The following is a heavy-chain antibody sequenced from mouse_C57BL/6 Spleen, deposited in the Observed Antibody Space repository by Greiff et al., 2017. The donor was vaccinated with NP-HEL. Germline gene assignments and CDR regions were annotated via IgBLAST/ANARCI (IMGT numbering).Heavy chain of an antibody. J-gene: IGHJ4*01. CDR1: GYSITSGYY. CDR2: ISYDGSN. Sequence: EVQLQQSGPGLVKPSQSLSLTCSVTGYSITSGYYWNWIRQFPGNKLEWMGYISYDGSNNYNPSLKNRISITRDTSKNQFFLKLNSVTTEDTATYYCARDEDYGSHGNAMDYWGQGTSVTVSS. CDR3: ARDEDYGSHGNAMDY. D-gene: IGHD1-1*01. V-gene: IGHV3-6*01.